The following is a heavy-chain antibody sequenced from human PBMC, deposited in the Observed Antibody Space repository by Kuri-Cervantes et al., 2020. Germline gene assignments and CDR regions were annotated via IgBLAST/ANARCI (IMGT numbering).Heavy chain of an antibody. CDR2: FDPEDGET. J-gene: IGHJ6*02. CDR1: GYTLTELF. D-gene: IGHD2-2*01. Sequence: ASVKVSCKVSGYTLTELFMHWVRQAPGKGLEWMGGFDPEDGETIYAQKFQGRVTMTEDTSTDTAYMELSSLRSEDTAVYYCATASHCSSTSCYSYYYYYYGMDVWGQGTTVTVSS. CDR3: ATASHCSSTSCYSYYYYYYGMDV. V-gene: IGHV1-24*01.